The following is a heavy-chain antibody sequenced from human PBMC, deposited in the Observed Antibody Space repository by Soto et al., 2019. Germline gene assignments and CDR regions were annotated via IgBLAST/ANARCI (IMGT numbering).Heavy chain of an antibody. J-gene: IGHJ3*02. CDR1: GFTFSSYG. V-gene: IGHV3-30*18. D-gene: IGHD3-10*01. Sequence: GGSLRLSCAASGFTFSSYGMHWVRQAPGKGLEWVAVISYDGSNKYYADSVKGRFTISRDNSKNTLYLQMNSLRAEDTAVYYCAKAPTAAWGNKRFGDQRDAFDIWGQGTMVTVSS. CDR2: ISYDGSNK. CDR3: AKAPTAAWGNKRFGDQRDAFDI.